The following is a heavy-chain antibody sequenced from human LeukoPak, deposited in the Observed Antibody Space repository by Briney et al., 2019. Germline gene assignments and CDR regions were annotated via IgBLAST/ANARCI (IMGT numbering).Heavy chain of an antibody. Sequence: SETLSLTCTVSGGSISSYYWSWIRQPAGKGLEWIGRIYTSGSTNYNPSLKSRVTISVDKSKNQFSLKLSSVTAADTAVYYCARDLPPYCSVGSCYSGAYYYYMDVWGKGTTVTVSS. CDR3: ARDLPPYCSVGSCYSGAYYYYMDV. J-gene: IGHJ6*03. CDR2: IYTSGST. CDR1: GGSISSYY. V-gene: IGHV4-4*07. D-gene: IGHD2-15*01.